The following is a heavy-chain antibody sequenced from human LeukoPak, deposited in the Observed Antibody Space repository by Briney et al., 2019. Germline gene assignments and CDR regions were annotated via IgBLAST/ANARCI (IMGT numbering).Heavy chain of an antibody. CDR1: GYTFTSYY. V-gene: IGHV1-46*01. CDR3: ARGPSVVPAAKEEGGAFDI. Sequence: GASGKVSCKASGYTFTSYYMHWVRQAPGQGLEWMGIINPSGGSTSYAQKFQGRVTMTRDTSTSTVYMELSSLRSEDTAVYYCARGPSVVPAAKEEGGAFDIWGQGTMVTLPS. D-gene: IGHD2-2*01. J-gene: IGHJ3*02. CDR2: INPSGGST.